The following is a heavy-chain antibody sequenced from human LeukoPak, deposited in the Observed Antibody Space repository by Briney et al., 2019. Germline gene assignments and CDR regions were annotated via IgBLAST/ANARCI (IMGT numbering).Heavy chain of an antibody. CDR3: AKQDIRSSAWYD. Sequence: GSPKPSCAASGFTFSSYSISWVRQAPGPGLEWVSAISDSGVSTYYAASVKGRFTISRDNSKNTLYLQMNSLRAEDTAVYYCAKQDIRSSAWYDWGQGTLVTVSS. V-gene: IGHV3-23*01. D-gene: IGHD6-19*01. CDR1: GFTFSSYS. J-gene: IGHJ4*02. CDR2: ISDSGVST.